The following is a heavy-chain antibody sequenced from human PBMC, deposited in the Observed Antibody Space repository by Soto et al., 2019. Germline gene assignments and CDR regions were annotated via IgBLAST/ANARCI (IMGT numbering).Heavy chain of an antibody. J-gene: IGHJ6*03. D-gene: IGHD2-2*01. CDR2: FYYSGST. CDR3: ATALDSSTTFIDA. V-gene: IGHV4-39*01. CDR1: GGSISSSNYY. Sequence: QLQLQESGPGLVKPSETLSLTCTVSGGSISSSNYYWGWIRQPPGKGLEWIASFYYSGSTYYNPSLKSRVTISVDTSKNQFSLKLTSVTAADTAVYYCATALDSSTTFIDAWGKGTTVTVSS.